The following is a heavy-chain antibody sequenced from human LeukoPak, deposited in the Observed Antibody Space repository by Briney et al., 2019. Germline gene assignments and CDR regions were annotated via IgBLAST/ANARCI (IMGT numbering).Heavy chain of an antibody. D-gene: IGHD1-26*01. V-gene: IGHV5-51*01. CDR2: IYPGDSDT. CDR3: ARQRPGGGSYEGYYYGMDV. J-gene: IGHJ6*02. Sequence: GESLKISCKGSEYTFTNYWIGWVRQMPGKGPERMGIIYPGDSDTRYSPSFQGQVTISVDKSISTAYLQWSSLKASDTAMYYCARQRPGGGSYEGYYYGMDVWGQGTTVTVSS. CDR1: EYTFTNYW.